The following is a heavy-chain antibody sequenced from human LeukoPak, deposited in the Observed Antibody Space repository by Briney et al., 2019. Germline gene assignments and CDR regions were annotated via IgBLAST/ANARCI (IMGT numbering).Heavy chain of an antibody. CDR1: GFTFSSYS. CDR3: ARKGASGWYCFDY. J-gene: IGHJ4*02. V-gene: IGHV3-21*06. CDR2: ISSSSSYI. D-gene: IGHD6-19*01. Sequence: GGSLRLSCAASGFTFSSYSMNWVRQAPGKGLEWVSSISSSSSYIYYADSVKGRFTISRDNAKNSLYPQMNSLRAEDTAVYYCARKGASGWYCFDYWGQGTLVTVSS.